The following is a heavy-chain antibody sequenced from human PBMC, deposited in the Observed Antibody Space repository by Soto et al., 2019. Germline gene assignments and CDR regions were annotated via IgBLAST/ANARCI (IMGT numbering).Heavy chain of an antibody. CDR3: ARGRVAPGP. CDR1: GFTFSSYA. V-gene: IGHV3-7*01. Sequence: EVQLLESGGGLVQPGGSLRLSCAASGFTFSSYAMSWVRQAPGKGLEWVANIKQDGSEKYYVDSVKGRFTISRDNAKNSLYLQMNSLRAEDTAVYYCARGRVAPGPWGQGTLVTVSS. J-gene: IGHJ5*02. CDR2: IKQDGSEK. D-gene: IGHD2-15*01.